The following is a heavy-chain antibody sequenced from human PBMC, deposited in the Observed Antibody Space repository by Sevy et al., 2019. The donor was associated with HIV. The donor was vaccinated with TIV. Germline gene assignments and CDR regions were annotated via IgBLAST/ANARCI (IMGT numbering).Heavy chain of an antibody. CDR2: INPKTGGT. D-gene: IGHD3-22*01. V-gene: IGHV1-2*02. J-gene: IGHJ4*02. CDR3: ARMGDYFDTSGYYPLKY. CDR1: RYTFTGYY. Sequence: ASVKVSCKASRYTFTGYYVHWLRQAPGQGLEWMGWINPKTGGTYFAKKFQDRVTMTTGTSITTAYLELSGLRFDDTAVYYCARMGDYFDTSGYYPLKYWGQGTLVTVSS.